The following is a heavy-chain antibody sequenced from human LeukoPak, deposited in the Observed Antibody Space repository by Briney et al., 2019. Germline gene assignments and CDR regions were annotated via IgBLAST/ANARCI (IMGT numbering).Heavy chain of an antibody. CDR3: ARTVHYYDSSGYYTRFDY. J-gene: IGHJ4*02. Sequence: SETLSLTCAVYGGSFSGYYWSWIRQPPGKGLEWIGEINHSGSTNYNPSLKSRVTISVDTSKNQFSLKLSSVTAADTAVYYCARTVHYYDSSGYYTRFDYWGQGTLVTVSS. CDR1: GGSFSGYY. CDR2: INHSGST. V-gene: IGHV4-34*01. D-gene: IGHD3-22*01.